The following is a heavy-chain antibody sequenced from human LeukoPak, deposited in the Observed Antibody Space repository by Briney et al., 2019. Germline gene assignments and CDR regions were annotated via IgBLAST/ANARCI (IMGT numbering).Heavy chain of an antibody. Sequence: GGSLRLSCAASGFTFSSYAMSWVRQAPGKGLEWVSAISGSGGSTYYADSVKGRFTISRDNSKNTLYLQMNSLRAEDTAVYYCAKATKGNFWSGYYYYYMDVWGKGTTVTVSS. V-gene: IGHV3-23*01. CDR3: AKATKGNFWSGYYYYYMDV. J-gene: IGHJ6*03. D-gene: IGHD3-3*01. CDR2: ISGSGGST. CDR1: GFTFSSYA.